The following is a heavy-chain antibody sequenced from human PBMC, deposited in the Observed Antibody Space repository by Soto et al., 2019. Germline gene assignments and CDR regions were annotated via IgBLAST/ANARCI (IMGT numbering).Heavy chain of an antibody. CDR2: IYYSGST. CDR3: ARVTKGPMVRGVNWFDP. CDR1: GGSISSGGYY. Sequence: QVQLQESGPGLVKPSQTLSLTCTVSGGSISSGGYYWSWIRQHPGKGLEWIGYIYYSGSTYYNPFLKSLVTISVDTSKNQFSLKLSSVTAADTAVYYCARVTKGPMVRGVNWFDPWGQGTLVTVSS. V-gene: IGHV4-31*01. J-gene: IGHJ5*02. D-gene: IGHD3-10*01.